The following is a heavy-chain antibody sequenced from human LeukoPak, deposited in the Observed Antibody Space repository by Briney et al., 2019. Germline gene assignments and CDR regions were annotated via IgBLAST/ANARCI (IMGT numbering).Heavy chain of an antibody. CDR1: GYTFTSYG. J-gene: IGHJ4*02. CDR3: ARAPPTYYDILTGYWNY. Sequence: ASVKVSCKASGYTFTSYGISWVRQAPGQGLEWMGWISAYNGNTNYAQKLQGRVTMTTDTSTSTAYMELRSLRSDDTAVYYCARAPPTYYDILTGYWNYWGQGTLVTVSS. V-gene: IGHV1-18*01. CDR2: ISAYNGNT. D-gene: IGHD3-9*01.